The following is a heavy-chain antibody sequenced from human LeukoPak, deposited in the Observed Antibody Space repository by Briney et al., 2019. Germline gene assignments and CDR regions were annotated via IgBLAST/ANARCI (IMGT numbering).Heavy chain of an antibody. D-gene: IGHD1-26*01. CDR1: GFTFNNYA. CDR3: TKDTSGSYLPWHYFDY. CDR2: ISSSGGRT. J-gene: IGHJ4*02. V-gene: IGHV3-23*01. Sequence: GGSLRLSCAASGFTFNNYAMGWVRQAPGKGLEWVSTISSSGGRTYYADSVKGRFTFSRDDSKNTLYLQMNSLRAEDTAVYYCTKDTSGSYLPWHYFDYWGQGTLVTVSS.